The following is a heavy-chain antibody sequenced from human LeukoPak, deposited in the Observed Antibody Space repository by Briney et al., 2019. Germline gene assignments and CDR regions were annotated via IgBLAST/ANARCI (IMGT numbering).Heavy chain of an antibody. CDR3: ASFYGSGSYYPKPDY. Sequence: SETLSLTCTVSGGSISSSSYYWGWIRRPPGKGLKWFGGIYYSGSTYYNPSLKSRVTISVDTSKNQFSLKLSSVTAADTAVYYCASFYGSGSYYPKPDYWGQGTLVTVSS. CDR2: IYYSGST. CDR1: GGSISSSSYY. V-gene: IGHV4-39*01. D-gene: IGHD3-10*01. J-gene: IGHJ4*02.